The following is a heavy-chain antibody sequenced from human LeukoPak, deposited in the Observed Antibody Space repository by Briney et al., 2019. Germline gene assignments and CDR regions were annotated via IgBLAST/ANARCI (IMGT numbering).Heavy chain of an antibody. CDR1: GFTLSSYS. D-gene: IGHD1-26*01. CDR3: AREFAGSASGAGY. V-gene: IGHV3-21*01. CDR2: MSVSSGLI. J-gene: IGHJ4*02. Sequence: GESLRLSCAASGFTLSSYSMNWVRQAPGKGLEWVSSMSVSSGLIYYANSVKGRFTISRDNAKSSLYLQMNRLRVEDTAVYYCAREFAGSASGAGYWGQGTLVTVSS.